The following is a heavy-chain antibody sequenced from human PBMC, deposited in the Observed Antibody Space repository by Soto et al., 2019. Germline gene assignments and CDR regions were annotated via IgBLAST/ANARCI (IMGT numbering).Heavy chain of an antibody. CDR2: YHSVGSN. V-gene: IGHV4-30-4*01. CDR3: VRSRQMESGNDYGLDV. D-gene: IGHD1-1*01. Sequence: QVQLQESGSGLVKPSQSLSLTCTVSGVSLHTADTWWSWIRQSPGKGLEFIGYYHSVGSNNYDVTCRSRVITSADPSNRQFSLKLSSVTVAHTAVYFCVRSRQMESGNDYGLDVWGQGTTVTVS. J-gene: IGHJ6*02. CDR1: GVSLHTADTW.